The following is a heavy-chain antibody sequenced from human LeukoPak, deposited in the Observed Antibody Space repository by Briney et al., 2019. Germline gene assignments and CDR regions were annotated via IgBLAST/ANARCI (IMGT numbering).Heavy chain of an antibody. D-gene: IGHD2-2*01. V-gene: IGHV4-59*08. Sequence: SETLSLTCTVSGGSINSYYWSWIRQPPGKGLEWVGYMYYSGSTYYNPSLKSRVTISVDTSKNQFSLKLSSVTAADTAVYYCARVTCSSTSCYPTDYYFDYWGQGTLVTVSS. J-gene: IGHJ4*02. CDR2: MYYSGST. CDR1: GGSINSYY. CDR3: ARVTCSSTSCYPTDYYFDY.